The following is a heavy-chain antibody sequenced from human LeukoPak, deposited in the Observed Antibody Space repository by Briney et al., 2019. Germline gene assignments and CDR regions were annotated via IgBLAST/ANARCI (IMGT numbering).Heavy chain of an antibody. V-gene: IGHV3-23*01. CDR2: ISGSGGST. J-gene: IGHJ6*03. CDR1: GFTFSSYA. CDR3: ARTPPIEPYFYMGV. Sequence: PGGSLRLSCAASGFTFSSYAMSWVRQAPGKGLEWVSAISGSGGSTYYADSVKGRFTISRDNSKNTLYLQMNSLRAEDTAVYYCARTPPIEPYFYMGVWGKGTAVTLSS. D-gene: IGHD2-15*01.